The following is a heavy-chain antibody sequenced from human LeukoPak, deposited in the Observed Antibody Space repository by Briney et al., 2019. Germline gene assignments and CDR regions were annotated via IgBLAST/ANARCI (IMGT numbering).Heavy chain of an antibody. D-gene: IGHD2-15*01. CDR1: GFTFSSYG. CDR2: IRYDGSNK. V-gene: IGHV3-30*02. CDR3: AKDWELGQRRIVVVVAAPTLFDY. Sequence: GGSLTLSCAASGFTFSSYGMHWVRQAPRKGLEWVAFIRYDGSNKYYAYSVKGRFTISRDNSKNTLYLQMNSLRAEDTAVYYCAKDWELGQRRIVVVVAAPTLFDYWGQGTLVTVSS. J-gene: IGHJ4*02.